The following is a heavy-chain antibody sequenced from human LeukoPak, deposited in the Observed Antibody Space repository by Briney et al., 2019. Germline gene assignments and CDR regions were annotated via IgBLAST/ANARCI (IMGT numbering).Heavy chain of an antibody. D-gene: IGHD1-26*01. V-gene: IGHV4-30-2*01. CDR2: IYHSGST. CDR3: ARVGSHYYGMDV. CDR1: GGSISSGAYY. Sequence: PSQTLSLTCTVSGGSISSGAYYWSWIRQPAGKGLEWIGYIYHSGSTYYNPSLKSRVTISVDRSKRQFSLKLSSVTAADTAVYYCARVGSHYYGMDVWGQGTTVTVSS. J-gene: IGHJ6*02.